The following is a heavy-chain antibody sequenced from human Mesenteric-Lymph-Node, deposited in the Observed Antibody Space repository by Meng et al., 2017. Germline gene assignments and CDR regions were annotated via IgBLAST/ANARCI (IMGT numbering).Heavy chain of an antibody. D-gene: IGHD3-9*01. CDR1: GFTFRNYD. V-gene: IGHV3-13*01. CDR2: IGTVGDT. J-gene: IGHJ4*02. CDR3: VREALGVDWQPLDH. Sequence: EVQLGVSGGGLVQPVGSLSLSCAASGFTFRNYDMHWVRQATGEGLEWVAAIGTVGDTYYPGSVKGRFTISRDDAKNSLYLQMNSLRAGDTGVYYCVREALGVDWQPLDHWGQGTLVTVSS.